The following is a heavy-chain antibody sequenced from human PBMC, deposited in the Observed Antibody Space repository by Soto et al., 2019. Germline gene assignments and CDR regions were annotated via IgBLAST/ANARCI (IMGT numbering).Heavy chain of an antibody. CDR3: AGDSGSYMYVSD. CDR1: GYTFTSSG. V-gene: IGHV1-18*01. Sequence: QVQLVQSGAEVKKPGASVKVSCKASGYTFTSSGFSWVRQAPGQGLEWMAWISAYNGETHYAQKFQGRVTMTTDTSPSTSYMELRSLRSDDTAVYYGAGDSGSYMYVSDWGQGTLVTVSS. CDR2: ISAYNGET. J-gene: IGHJ4*02. D-gene: IGHD1-26*01.